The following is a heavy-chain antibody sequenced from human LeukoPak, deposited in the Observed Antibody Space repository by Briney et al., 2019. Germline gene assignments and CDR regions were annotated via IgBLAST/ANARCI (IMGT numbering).Heavy chain of an antibody. J-gene: IGHJ4*02. CDR3: ARSMIASRHFDY. Sequence: SETLSLTCAVYGGSFSGYYWSWIRQPPGKGLEWIGEINHSGSTNYNPSLKSRVTISVDTSKNQFSLKLSSVTAADTAVYYCARSMIASRHFDYWSQGTLVTVSS. CDR2: INHSGST. CDR1: GGSFSGYY. V-gene: IGHV4-34*01. D-gene: IGHD3-22*01.